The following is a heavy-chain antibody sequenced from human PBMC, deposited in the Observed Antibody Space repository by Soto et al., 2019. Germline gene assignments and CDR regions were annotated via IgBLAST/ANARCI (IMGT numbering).Heavy chain of an antibody. V-gene: IGHV3-30-3*02. J-gene: IGHJ3*02. CDR1: GFTFSSYA. CDR2: ISYDGSNK. D-gene: IGHD3-22*01. CDR3: AKNKYDSSGYHTPGAFDI. Sequence: PGGSLRLSCAASGFTFSSYAMHWVRQAPGKGLEWVAVISYDGSNKYYADSVKGRFTISRDNSKNTLYLQMNSLRAEDTAVYYCAKNKYDSSGYHTPGAFDIWGQGTMVTVSS.